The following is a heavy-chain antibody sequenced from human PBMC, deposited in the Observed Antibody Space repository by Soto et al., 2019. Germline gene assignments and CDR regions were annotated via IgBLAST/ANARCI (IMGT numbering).Heavy chain of an antibody. CDR3: ARSQGSSTSLEIYYYYYYGMDV. D-gene: IGHD2-2*01. CDR1: RGTFSSYA. V-gene: IGHV1-69*01. CDR2: IIPISGTA. Sequence: QVQLVQSGAEVKKPGSSVKVSCKASRGTFSSYAISWVRQAPGQGLEWMGGIIPISGTANYAQKFQGRVTITADESTSTAYMELSSLRSEDTAVYYCARSQGSSTSLEIYYYYYYGMDVWGQGTRVTVSS. J-gene: IGHJ6*02.